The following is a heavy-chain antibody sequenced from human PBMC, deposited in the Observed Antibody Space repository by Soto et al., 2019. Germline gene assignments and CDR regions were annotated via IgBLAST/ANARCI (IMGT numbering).Heavy chain of an antibody. CDR2: ISYDGSNK. CDR3: ARDDYDFWSGPPRGYYYGMDV. J-gene: IGHJ6*02. CDR1: GFTFISYA. V-gene: IGHV3-30-3*01. D-gene: IGHD3-3*01. Sequence: PGGSLRLSCAASGFTFISYAMHWVRQAPGKGLEWVAVISYDGSNKYYADSVKGRFTISRDNSKNTLYLQMNSLRAEDTAVYYCARDDYDFWSGPPRGYYYGMDVWGQGTTVTVSS.